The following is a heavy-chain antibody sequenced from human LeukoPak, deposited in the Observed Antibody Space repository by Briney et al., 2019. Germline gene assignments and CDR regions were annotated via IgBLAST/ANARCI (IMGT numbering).Heavy chain of an antibody. CDR2: INSGGSYI. D-gene: IGHD6-25*01. CDR3: ARDGGPQKGIDY. J-gene: IGHJ4*02. V-gene: IGHV3-21*01. CDR1: GFTFSNYY. Sequence: GGSLRLSCAASGFTFSNYYMNWVRQAPGKGLEWVSSINSGGSYIYYADSVEGRFTISRDNAKNSLFLHMNSLRAEDTAVYYCARDGGPQKGIDYWGQGTLVTVSS.